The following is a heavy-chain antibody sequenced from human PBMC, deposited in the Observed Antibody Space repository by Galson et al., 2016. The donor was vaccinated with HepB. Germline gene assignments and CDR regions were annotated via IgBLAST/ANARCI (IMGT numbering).Heavy chain of an antibody. CDR3: ARDRYNCAY. D-gene: IGHD5-24*01. CDR2: IGGSDGST. CDR1: GFTFSNYA. V-gene: IGHV3-23*01. Sequence: LRLSCAASGFTFSNYAMTWVRQAPGKGLEWVSNIGGSDGSTYYADSVKGRFTISRDNSKNTLYLHMNSLRADDTAVYYCARDRYNCAYWGQGTLVTVSS. J-gene: IGHJ4*02.